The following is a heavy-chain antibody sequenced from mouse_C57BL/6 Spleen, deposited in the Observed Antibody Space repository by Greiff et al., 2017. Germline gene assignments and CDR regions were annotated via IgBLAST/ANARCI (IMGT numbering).Heavy chain of an antibody. Sequence: DVKLVESGGGLVKPGGSLKLSCAASGFTFSDYGMHWVRQAPEKGLEWVAYISSGSSTIYYADTVKGRFTISRDNAKNTLFLQMTSLRSEDTAMYYCARSGSSPFYAMDYWGQGTSVTVSS. D-gene: IGHD1-1*01. CDR2: ISSGSSTI. CDR3: ARSGSSPFYAMDY. CDR1: GFTFSDYG. V-gene: IGHV5-17*01. J-gene: IGHJ4*01.